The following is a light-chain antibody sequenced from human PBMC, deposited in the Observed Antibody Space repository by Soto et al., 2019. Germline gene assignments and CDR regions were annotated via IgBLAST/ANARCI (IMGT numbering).Light chain of an antibody. J-gene: IGLJ1*01. CDR2: EVS. CDR3: SSYSSSSTFYV. V-gene: IGLV2-14*01. CDR1: SSDVGTYKY. Sequence: QSALTQPASVSGSPGQSITISCTGTSSDVGTYKYVSWYQQLPGKAPKLMIYEVSNRPSGVSNRFSGSKSGNTASLTISELQAEDEADYYCSSYSSSSTFYVFGTGTKVTVL.